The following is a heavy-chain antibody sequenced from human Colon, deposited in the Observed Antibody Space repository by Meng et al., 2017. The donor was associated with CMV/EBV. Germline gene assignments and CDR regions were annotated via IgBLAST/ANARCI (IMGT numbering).Heavy chain of an antibody. J-gene: IGHJ4*02. CDR2: IRYDGSNK. CDR3: AKERYCSSTSCYRGEFDY. Sequence: GGSLRLSCAASGFTFSSYGMHWVRQAPGKGLEWVAFIRYDGSNKYYADSVKGRFTISRDNSKNTLYLQMNSLRAEDTAVYYCAKERYCSSTSCYRGEFDYWGQGTLVTVS. V-gene: IGHV3-30*02. D-gene: IGHD2-2*02. CDR1: GFTFSSYG.